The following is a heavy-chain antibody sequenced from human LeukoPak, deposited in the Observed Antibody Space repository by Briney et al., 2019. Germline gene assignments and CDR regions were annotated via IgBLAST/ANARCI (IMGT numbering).Heavy chain of an antibody. J-gene: IGHJ4*02. CDR3: ARGEWYGSGSYHFAY. Sequence: GGSLRLSCAASGFTFSTYWMSWVRQAPGKGLEWGANINQDGSEKYYVDSVKGRFTISRDNAKNSLYVQMNSLRAEDTAVYYCARGEWYGSGSYHFAYWGQGTLVTVSS. CDR2: INQDGSEK. CDR1: GFTFSTYW. V-gene: IGHV3-7*04. D-gene: IGHD3-10*01.